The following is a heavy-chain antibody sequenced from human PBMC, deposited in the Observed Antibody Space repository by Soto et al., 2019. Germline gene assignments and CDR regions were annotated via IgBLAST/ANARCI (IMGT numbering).Heavy chain of an antibody. Sequence: ASVKVSCKASGYTFTSYYMHWERQATGQGLEWMGIINPSGGSTSYAQKFQGRVTMTRDTSTSTVYMELSSLRSEDTAVYYCARDLNGYDSSGFVDYWGQGTLVTVSS. J-gene: IGHJ4*02. D-gene: IGHD3-22*01. CDR1: GYTFTSYY. CDR3: ARDLNGYDSSGFVDY. CDR2: INPSGGST. V-gene: IGHV1-46*03.